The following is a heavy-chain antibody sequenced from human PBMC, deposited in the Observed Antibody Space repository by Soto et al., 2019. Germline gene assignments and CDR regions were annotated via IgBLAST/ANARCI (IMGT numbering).Heavy chain of an antibody. CDR3: ARGPWLRSSFDY. CDR1: GGSFSGYY. CDR2: INHSGST. V-gene: IGHV4-34*01. Sequence: SETLSLTCAVYGGSFSGYYWSWIRQPPGKGLEWIGEINHSGSTNYNPSLKSRVTISVDTSKNQFSLKLSSVTAADTAVYYCARGPWLRSSFDYWGQGTLVTVSS. J-gene: IGHJ4*02. D-gene: IGHD6-19*01.